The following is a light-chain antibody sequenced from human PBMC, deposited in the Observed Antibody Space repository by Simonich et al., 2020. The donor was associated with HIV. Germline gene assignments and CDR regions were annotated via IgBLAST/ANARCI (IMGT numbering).Light chain of an antibody. CDR3: SSYTSSSTLVV. CDR1: SSDVGGYNY. J-gene: IGLJ3*02. V-gene: IGLV2-14*01. Sequence: QSALTQPASVSGSPGQSITISCTETSSDVGGYNYVSCYQQHPGKAPKLMIYDVSKRPPGVSNRFSGSKSGNTASLTISGLQAEDEADYYCSSYTSSSTLVVFGGGTKLTVL. CDR2: DVS.